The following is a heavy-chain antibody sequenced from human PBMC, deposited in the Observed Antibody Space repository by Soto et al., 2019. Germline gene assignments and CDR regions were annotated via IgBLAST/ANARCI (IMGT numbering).Heavy chain of an antibody. V-gene: IGHV3-15*01. CDR2: IKSKTDGGTT. CDR1: GFTFSNAW. CDR3: TTEALVLPMITFGGVIGY. J-gene: IGHJ4*02. Sequence: GGSLRLSCAASGFTFSNAWMSWVRQAPGKGLEWVGRIKSKTDGGTTDYAAPVKGRFTISRDDSKNTLYLQMNSLKTEDTAVYYCTTEALVLPMITFGGVIGYWGQGTLVTVSS. D-gene: IGHD3-16*02.